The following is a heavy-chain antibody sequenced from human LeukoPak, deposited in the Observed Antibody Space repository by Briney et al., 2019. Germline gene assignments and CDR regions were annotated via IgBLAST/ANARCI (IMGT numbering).Heavy chain of an antibody. CDR1: GFTFDDYA. V-gene: IGHV3-9*03. Sequence: GGSLRLSCAASGFTFDDYAMHWVRQAPGKGLEWVSGISWNSGSIGYADSVKGRFTISRDNAKNSLYLQMNSLRAEDMALYYCAKGASGWFSPFDYWGQGTLVTVSS. CDR2: ISWNSGSI. CDR3: AKGASGWFSPFDY. D-gene: IGHD6-19*01. J-gene: IGHJ4*02.